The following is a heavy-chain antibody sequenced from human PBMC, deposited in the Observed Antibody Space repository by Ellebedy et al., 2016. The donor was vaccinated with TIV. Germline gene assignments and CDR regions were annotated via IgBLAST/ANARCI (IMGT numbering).Heavy chain of an antibody. J-gene: IGHJ5*02. Sequence: GESLKISCAASGFSFSWHWMHWVRQAPGKGLEWVGRSRNRGDGYTTEYAPSVEGRFTISRDESKDSLFLQMNSLKIEDTAVYYCAREDWWRFDPWGQGTLVTVSS. D-gene: IGHD2-15*01. V-gene: IGHV3-72*01. CDR2: SRNRGDGYTT. CDR3: AREDWWRFDP. CDR1: GFSFSWHW.